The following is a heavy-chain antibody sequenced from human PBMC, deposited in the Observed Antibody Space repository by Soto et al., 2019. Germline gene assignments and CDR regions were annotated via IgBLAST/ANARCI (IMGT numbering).Heavy chain of an antibody. CDR1: GGSISSYY. D-gene: IGHD3-16*01. Sequence: SETLSLTCTVSGGSISSYYWSWIRQPPGKGLEWIGYIYYSGSTNYNPSLKSRVTISVDTSKSQFSLKLGSVTAADTAVHYCATIGTSLVYWGQGTLVTVSS. J-gene: IGHJ4*02. CDR2: IYYSGST. CDR3: ATIGTSLVY. V-gene: IGHV4-59*01.